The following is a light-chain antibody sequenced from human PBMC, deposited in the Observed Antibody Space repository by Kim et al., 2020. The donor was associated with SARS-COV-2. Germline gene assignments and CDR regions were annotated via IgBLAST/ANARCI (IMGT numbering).Light chain of an antibody. CDR1: ADVFGVYTF. Sequence: GHSVPSSFPGAADVFGVYTFSSCLQHHQGTPPRFVFSLDPYRPSAISDRFSGATSGKTASLTISRLHPDDEATYYCDSYAGNNRRLFGGGTKVTVL. V-gene: IGLV2-11*01. CDR2: LDP. CDR3: DSYAGNNRRL. J-gene: IGLJ6*01.